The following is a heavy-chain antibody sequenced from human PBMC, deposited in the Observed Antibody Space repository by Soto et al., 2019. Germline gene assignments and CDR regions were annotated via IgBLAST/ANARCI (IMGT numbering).Heavy chain of an antibody. V-gene: IGHV3-64D*06. J-gene: IGHJ5*02. Sequence: PGGSLRLSCSASGFTFSSYAVHWVRQAPGKGLEHVLAISRNGGSTYCVVSVKGRFTISRDNSKNTLFLQMSSLRAEDTAVYYCVKEGYYYDSSGYYYGWFDPWGQGTLVTVS. CDR1: GFTFSSYA. D-gene: IGHD3-22*01. CDR3: VKEGYYYDSSGYYYGWFDP. CDR2: ISRNGGST.